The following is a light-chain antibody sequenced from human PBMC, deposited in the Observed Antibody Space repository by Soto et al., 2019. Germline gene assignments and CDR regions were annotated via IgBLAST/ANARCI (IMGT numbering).Light chain of an antibody. V-gene: IGKV3-15*01. Sequence: IVLAHSPGTLSLSPGERATLSCGASQSVSSSLAWYQQKPGQAPRLLIYGASTRATGIPARFSGSGSGTEFTLTISSLQSEDFAVYYCQQYNKWPQTFGQGTKVDIK. CDR2: GAS. CDR1: QSVSSS. J-gene: IGKJ1*01. CDR3: QQYNKWPQT.